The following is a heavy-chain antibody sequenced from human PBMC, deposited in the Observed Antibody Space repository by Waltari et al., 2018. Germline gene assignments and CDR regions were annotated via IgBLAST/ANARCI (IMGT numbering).Heavy chain of an antibody. V-gene: IGHV4-30-2*01. Sequence: QLQLQESGSGLVKPSQTLSLTCAVSGGSINSGVSSCRGIRQPPGKGLEWIGYFHNSGSTYYNPSLKSRVTISVDGSKNQFSLRLTSVTAADTAVYYCARAPYDNDFDYWGQGTLVTVSS. CDR3: ARAPYDNDFDY. D-gene: IGHD3-22*01. CDR2: FHNSGST. J-gene: IGHJ4*02. CDR1: GGSINSGVSS.